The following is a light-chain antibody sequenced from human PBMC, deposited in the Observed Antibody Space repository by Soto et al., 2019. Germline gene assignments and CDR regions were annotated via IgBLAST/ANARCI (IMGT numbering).Light chain of an antibody. J-gene: IGKJ1*01. V-gene: IGKV1-5*03. Sequence: DIHMTQSHFTLSGSVGDRDTNTCRASQTISSWLAWYQQKQGKXPKXXIYKASTLKSGVPSRFSGNRSGTEVTLTISSLQPDDGETYYGQHYNSYSEAFGQGTKVDIK. CDR1: QTISSW. CDR3: QHYNSYSEA. CDR2: KAS.